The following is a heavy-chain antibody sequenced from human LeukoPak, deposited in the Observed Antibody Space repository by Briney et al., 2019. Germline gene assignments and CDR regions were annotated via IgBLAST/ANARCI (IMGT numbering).Heavy chain of an antibody. CDR1: GFTFSSYG. Sequence: GGSLRLSCAASGFTFSSYGMHWVRQAPGKGLEWVAFIRYDGSNKYYADSVKGRFIISRDNSKNTLYLQMNSLRAEDTAVYYCAKDRDSTLSPLLDNWFDPWGQGTLVTVSS. D-gene: IGHD6-13*01. J-gene: IGHJ5*02. V-gene: IGHV3-30*02. CDR3: AKDRDSTLSPLLDNWFDP. CDR2: IRYDGSNK.